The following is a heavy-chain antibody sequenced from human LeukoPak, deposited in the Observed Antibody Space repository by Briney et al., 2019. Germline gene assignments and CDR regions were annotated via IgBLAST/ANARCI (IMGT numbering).Heavy chain of an antibody. D-gene: IGHD3/OR15-3a*01. CDR2: INHSGST. V-gene: IGHV4-34*01. CDR3: ARAQGNGLIDF. Sequence: SETLSLTCAVYGGSFSGYYWSWIRQPPGKGLEWIGEINHSGSTNYNPSLKSRVTISVDTSKNQFSLKLSSVTAADTADYYCARAQGNGLIDFWGQGTLVTVSS. J-gene: IGHJ4*02. CDR1: GGSFSGYY.